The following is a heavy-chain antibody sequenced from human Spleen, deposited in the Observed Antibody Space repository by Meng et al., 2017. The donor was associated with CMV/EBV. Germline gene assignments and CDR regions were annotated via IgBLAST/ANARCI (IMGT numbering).Heavy chain of an antibody. CDR2: IYHIGDT. CDR1: GESLRSGGYY. V-gene: IGHV4-61*08. J-gene: IGHJ2*01. CDR3: ARKSPYWYFDL. Sequence: CTVSGESLRSGGYYWSWIRQPPGKTLEWIGYIYHIGDTNYNPSLKSRVTISVDTSKNQFSLRLSSVTAADTAMCYCARKSPYWYFDLWGRGTLVT.